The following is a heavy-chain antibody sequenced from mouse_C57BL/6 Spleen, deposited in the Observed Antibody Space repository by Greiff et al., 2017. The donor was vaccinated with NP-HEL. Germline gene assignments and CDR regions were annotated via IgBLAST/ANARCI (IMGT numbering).Heavy chain of an antibody. D-gene: IGHD1-1*01. J-gene: IGHJ3*01. CDR3: TGGVYYGSSSPFAY. CDR1: GFTFSNYW. V-gene: IGHV6-3*01. CDR2: IRLKSDNYAT. Sequence: EVKLVESGGGLVQPGGSMKLSCVASGFTFSNYWMNWVRQSPEKGLEWVAQIRLKSDNYATHYAESVKGRFTISRDDSKSSVYLQMNNLRAEDTGIYYCTGGVYYGSSSPFAYWGQGTLVTVSA.